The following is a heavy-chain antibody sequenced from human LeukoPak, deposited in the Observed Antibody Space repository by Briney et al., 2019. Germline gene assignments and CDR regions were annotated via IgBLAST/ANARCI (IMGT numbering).Heavy chain of an antibody. Sequence: PGGSLRLSCAASGFTFSSYSMNWVRQAPGKGLEWVSSISSSSSSFIYYADSVKGRFTISRDNAKNSLYLQMNSLRAEDTAVYYCARDWVATRGEFWFDPWGQGTLVTVSS. V-gene: IGHV3-21*01. CDR1: GFTFSSYS. J-gene: IGHJ5*02. D-gene: IGHD5-12*01. CDR3: ARDWVATRGEFWFDP. CDR2: ISSSSSSFI.